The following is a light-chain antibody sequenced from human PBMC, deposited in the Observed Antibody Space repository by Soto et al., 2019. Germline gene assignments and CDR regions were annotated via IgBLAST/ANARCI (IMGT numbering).Light chain of an antibody. CDR3: QQYNDYSEA. J-gene: IGKJ1*01. Sequence: DIQMTQSPSTLSASVGDRVSINCRASQSISAWLAWYQQKPGKAPRLLIYKASTLEIGVPSRFSGSGSGTEFTLTISSLQPDDVAIYYCQQYNDYSEAFGQGTKVDI. V-gene: IGKV1-5*03. CDR2: KAS. CDR1: QSISAW.